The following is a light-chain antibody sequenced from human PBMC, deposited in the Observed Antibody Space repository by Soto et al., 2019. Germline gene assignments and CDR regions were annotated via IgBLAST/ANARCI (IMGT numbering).Light chain of an antibody. CDR1: HSLLHSNGYNY. Sequence: DSVMTQSLLSLPVTPGEPASISCRSSHSLLHSNGYNYLDWYLQKPGQSPQLLIYLGSNRASGVPDRFSGSGSGTDFTLKISRVEAEDVGVYYCMQALQTPRTFGQGTKV. CDR3: MQALQTPRT. CDR2: LGS. V-gene: IGKV2-28*01. J-gene: IGKJ1*01.